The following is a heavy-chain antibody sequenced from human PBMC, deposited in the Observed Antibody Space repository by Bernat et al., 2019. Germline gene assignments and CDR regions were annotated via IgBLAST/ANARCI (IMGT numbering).Heavy chain of an antibody. Sequence: QVQLVQSGAEVKKPGASVKVSCKASGYTFTSYAMHWVRQAPGQRLEWMGWINAGNGNTKYSQKFQGRVTITRDTSASTAYMELSSLRSEDTAVYYCARRAAIYVNWFDPWGQGTLVTVSS. CDR3: ARRAAIYVNWFDP. V-gene: IGHV1-3*01. D-gene: IGHD2-2*01. J-gene: IGHJ5*02. CDR1: GYTFTSYA. CDR2: INAGNGNT.